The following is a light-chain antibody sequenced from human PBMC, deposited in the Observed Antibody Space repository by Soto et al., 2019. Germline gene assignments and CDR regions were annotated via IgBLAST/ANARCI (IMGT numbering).Light chain of an antibody. V-gene: IGKV3-15*01. CDR1: QSVSSN. CDR2: GAS. J-gene: IGKJ1*01. Sequence: EIVMTQSPATLSVSPGERATLSCRASQSVSSNLAWYQQKPGQAPRLLIYGASTRATGIPARFSGSGSGTEFTLTISSLQSEDFAVYYCQPYNHFWTLGQGTKVEIK. CDR3: QPYNHFWT.